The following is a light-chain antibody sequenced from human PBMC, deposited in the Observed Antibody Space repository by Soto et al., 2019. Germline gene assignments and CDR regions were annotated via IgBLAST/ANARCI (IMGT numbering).Light chain of an antibody. Sequence: DIQMTQSPSTLSASVGDRVTITCRASQSISSWLAWYQQKPGTAPKLLIYKASTLPSGVPSRFSGSGSGTEFTLTISSLEPDDFAIYYCQQYSDNWTFGQGTKVEIK. J-gene: IGKJ1*01. V-gene: IGKV1-5*03. CDR2: KAS. CDR1: QSISSW. CDR3: QQYSDNWT.